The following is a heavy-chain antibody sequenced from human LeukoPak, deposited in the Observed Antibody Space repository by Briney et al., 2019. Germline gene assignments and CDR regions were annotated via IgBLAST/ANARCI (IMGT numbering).Heavy chain of an antibody. Sequence: PGGSLRLSCATSGFSSISYEMNWLRQAPGKGLEWVAYISSSGRNIRYADSVKGRFTITRDDGKNSLSLLMNSLRGDDTAVYYCARDRGGGHYGYVYDYWGQGTLVTVSS. CDR1: GFSSISYE. CDR2: ISSSGRNI. CDR3: ARDRGGGHYGYVYDY. D-gene: IGHD5-12*01. V-gene: IGHV3-48*03. J-gene: IGHJ4*02.